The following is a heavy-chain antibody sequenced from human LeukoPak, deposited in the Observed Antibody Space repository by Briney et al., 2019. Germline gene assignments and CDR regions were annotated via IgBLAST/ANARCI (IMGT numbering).Heavy chain of an antibody. J-gene: IGHJ3*02. CDR3: AKTRWLQPLDAFDI. D-gene: IGHD5-24*01. CDR2: IWYDGSNK. Sequence: GGSLRLSCAASGFTFSSYGMHWVRQAPGKGLEWVAVIWYDGSNKYYADSVKGRFTISRDNFKNTLYLQMNSLRAEDTAVYYCAKTRWLQPLDAFDIWGQGTMVTVSS. CDR1: GFTFSSYG. V-gene: IGHV3-33*06.